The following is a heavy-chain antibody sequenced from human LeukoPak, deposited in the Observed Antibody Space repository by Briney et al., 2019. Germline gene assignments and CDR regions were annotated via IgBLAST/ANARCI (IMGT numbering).Heavy chain of an antibody. CDR2: IIPIFGTA. Sequence: GASVTVSCKASGGTFSNHAVSWVRQAPGQGLEWMGGIIPIFGTANYAQKFQGRVTITADESTSTAYMELSSLRSEDTAVYYCARAHRQLERLGRYYFDYWGQGTLVTVSS. CDR3: ARAHRQLERLGRYYFDY. J-gene: IGHJ4*02. CDR1: GGTFSNHA. D-gene: IGHD1-1*01. V-gene: IGHV1-69*13.